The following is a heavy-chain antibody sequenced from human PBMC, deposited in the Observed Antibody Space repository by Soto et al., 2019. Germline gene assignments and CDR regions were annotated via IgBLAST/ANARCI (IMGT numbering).Heavy chain of an antibody. V-gene: IGHV1-18*04. D-gene: IGHD3-3*01. Sequence: SXKVSRKASGYTXTNYGIGWVRQAPGQGLEWMGWISAYNGNTNYAKNLQGRVTMTTDTSTSTDYMELRSLRSDDTDVYYCARVDVLRFLEWLIWGQGTLATVSS. CDR1: GYTXTNYG. CDR3: ARVDVLRFLEWLI. CDR2: ISAYNGNT. J-gene: IGHJ4*02.